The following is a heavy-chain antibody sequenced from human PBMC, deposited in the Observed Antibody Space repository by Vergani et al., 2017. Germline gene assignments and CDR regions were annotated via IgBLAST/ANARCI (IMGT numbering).Heavy chain of an antibody. CDR1: GYIFKNYY. V-gene: IGHV1-46*02. D-gene: IGHD2-21*01. CDR2: LNPTTGHT. CDR3: ARSIGYCAGATCRAYYFDH. J-gene: IGHJ5*02. Sequence: VQLVQSGAEVRKPGASVTVSCTAAGYIFKNYYIHWLRQAPGQAFEWMGILNPTTGHTTSAQKFMGRVDMTRDPSTDTSTRTVQMTLSSLKSEDTAVYYCARSIGYCAGATCRAYYFDHWGQGTRVTVSS.